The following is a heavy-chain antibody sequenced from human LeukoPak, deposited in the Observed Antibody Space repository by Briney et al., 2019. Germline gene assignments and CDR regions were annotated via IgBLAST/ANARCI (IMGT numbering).Heavy chain of an antibody. CDR2: ISSSSSSI. D-gene: IGHD6-6*01. Sequence: PGGSLRLSCVASGFTFSISSMSWVRQAPGKGLEWVSYISSSSSSIYDADSVRGRFTISRDNSKNTLYLQMNSLRAEDTAVYYCAKDRDIAALGVLDYWGQGTLVTVSS. CDR3: AKDRDIAALGVLDY. V-gene: IGHV3-48*01. CDR1: GFTFSISS. J-gene: IGHJ4*02.